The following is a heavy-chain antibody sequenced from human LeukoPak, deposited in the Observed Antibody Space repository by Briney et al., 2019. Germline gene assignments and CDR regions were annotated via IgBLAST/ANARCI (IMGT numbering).Heavy chain of an antibody. CDR1: GFTFSSYA. CDR2: ISGSGGST. Sequence: GGSLRLSCAASGFTFSSYAMSWVRQAPGKGLEWVSAISGSGGSTYYADSVKGRFTISRDNSKNTLYLQMNSLRAEDTAVYYCAKDPYIVSSTSQNWFDSWGQGTLVTVSS. D-gene: IGHD2-2*01. CDR3: AKDPYIVSSTSQNWFDS. V-gene: IGHV3-23*01. J-gene: IGHJ5*01.